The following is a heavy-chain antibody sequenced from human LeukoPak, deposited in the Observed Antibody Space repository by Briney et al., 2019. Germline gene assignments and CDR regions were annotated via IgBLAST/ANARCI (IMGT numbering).Heavy chain of an antibody. J-gene: IGHJ4*02. CDR1: GSTFSSYG. V-gene: IGHV3-30*18. CDR3: AKAGGGMATITPLGY. Sequence: GRSLRLSCAASGSTFSSYGMHWVRQAPGKGLEWVALISYDGSNKYYADSVKGRLTISRDNSKNTLYLQMNSLRAEDTAVYYCAKAGGGMATITPLGYWGQGTLVTVSS. CDR2: ISYDGSNK. D-gene: IGHD5-24*01.